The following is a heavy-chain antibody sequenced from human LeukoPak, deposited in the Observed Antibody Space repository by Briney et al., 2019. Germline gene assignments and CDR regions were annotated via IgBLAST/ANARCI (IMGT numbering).Heavy chain of an antibody. J-gene: IGHJ4*02. V-gene: IGHV4-39*07. Sequence: PSETLSLTCTVSGGSLSSSSYYWGWIRQPPGKGLEWIGSIYYSGSTYYNPSLKSRVTISVDTSKNQFSLKLSSLTAADTAVYYCARDLEVGGSTDYWGQGTLVTVSS. CDR3: ARDLEVGGSTDY. CDR2: IYYSGST. CDR1: GGSLSSSSYY. D-gene: IGHD2-2*01.